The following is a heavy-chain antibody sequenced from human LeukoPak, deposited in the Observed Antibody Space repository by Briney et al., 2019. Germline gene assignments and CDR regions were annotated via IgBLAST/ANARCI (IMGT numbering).Heavy chain of an antibody. J-gene: IGHJ4*02. CDR2: IKQDGSEK. CDR3: ARGYGDYVKTVLYYFDY. V-gene: IGHV3-7*01. Sequence: PGGSLRLSCAASGFTFSSYWMSWVRQAPGKGLEWVANIKQDGSEKYYVDSVKGRFTISRDNAKNSLYLQMNSLRAEDTAVYYCARGYGDYVKTVLYYFDYWGQGTLVTVSS. CDR1: GFTFSSYW. D-gene: IGHD4-17*01.